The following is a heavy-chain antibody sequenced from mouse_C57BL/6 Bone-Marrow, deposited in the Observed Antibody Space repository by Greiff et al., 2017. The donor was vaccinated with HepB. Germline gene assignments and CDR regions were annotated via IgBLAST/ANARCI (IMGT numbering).Heavy chain of an antibody. D-gene: IGHD1-1*01. J-gene: IGHJ4*01. V-gene: IGHV1-50*01. CDR1: GYTFTSYW. Sequence: QVQLKQPGAELVKPGASVKLSCKASGYTFTSYWMQWVKQRPGQGLEWIGEIDPSDSYTNYNQKFKGKATLTVDTSSSTAYMQLSILTSEDSAVYYCARDDYYGSSYDAMDYWGQGTSVTVSS. CDR2: IDPSDSYT. CDR3: ARDDYYGSSYDAMDY.